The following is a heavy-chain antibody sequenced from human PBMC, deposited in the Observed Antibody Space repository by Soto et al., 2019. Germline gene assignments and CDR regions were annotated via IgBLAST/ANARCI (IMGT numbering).Heavy chain of an antibody. CDR3: VKDESINWYSGHFRH. Sequence: EVQLVESGGGLVQPVRSLRLSCAASGFTFDDYAMHWVRQVPGKGLEWVSGINWNSGSIGYGDSVKGRFAISRDNAKNSLHLQMNSLSAEDTAFYYCVKDESINWYSGHFRHWGQGTLVTVSS. J-gene: IGHJ1*01. D-gene: IGHD6-13*01. CDR1: GFTFDDYA. CDR2: INWNSGSI. V-gene: IGHV3-9*01.